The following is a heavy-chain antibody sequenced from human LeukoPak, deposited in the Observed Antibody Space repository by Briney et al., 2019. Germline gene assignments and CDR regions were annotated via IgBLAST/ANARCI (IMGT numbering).Heavy chain of an antibody. J-gene: IGHJ4*02. Sequence: GGSLRLSCAASGFTFSAYWMSWGRQAPGQGQEWVANIKTDGGEKYYVDSVKGRFTISRDNAKKSLYLQMNSLRDEDTAVYYCTRDNNNLFDYWGQGTLVTVSS. CDR2: IKTDGGEK. D-gene: IGHD1/OR15-1a*01. CDR3: TRDNNNLFDY. V-gene: IGHV3-7*01. CDR1: GFTFSAYW.